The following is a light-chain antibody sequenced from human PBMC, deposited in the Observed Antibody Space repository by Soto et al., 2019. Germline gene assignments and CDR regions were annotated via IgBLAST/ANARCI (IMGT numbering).Light chain of an antibody. CDR1: QSISSW. CDR3: KQYNSYWT. CDR2: KAS. Sequence: DIPMTQSPSTLSASVGDRVTITCRATQSISSWLAWYQQKPGKAPNLLIYKASSLESGVPSRFSGSGSGTEFTLTITSLQPDDFATYYCKQYNSYWTFGDGTKVEIK. J-gene: IGKJ1*01. V-gene: IGKV1-5*03.